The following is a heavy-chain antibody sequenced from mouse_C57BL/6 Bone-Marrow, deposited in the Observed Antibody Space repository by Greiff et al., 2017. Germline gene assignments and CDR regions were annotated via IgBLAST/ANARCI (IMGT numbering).Heavy chain of an antibody. CDR2: INPSTGGT. D-gene: IGHD2-12*01. V-gene: IGHV1-42*01. CDR3: ARESYLLSFAY. CDR1: GYSFTGYY. J-gene: IGHJ1*03. Sequence: VQLQQSGPELVKPGASVKISCKASGYSFTGYYMNWVKQSPEKSLEWIGEINPSTGGTTYNQKFKAKATLTVDKSSSTAYMQLKSLTSEDSAVYYCARESYLLSFAYWGTGTTVTVSS.